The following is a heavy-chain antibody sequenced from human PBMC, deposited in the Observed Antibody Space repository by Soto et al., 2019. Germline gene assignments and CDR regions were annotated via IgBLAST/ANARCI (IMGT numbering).Heavy chain of an antibody. CDR2: ISAGGGSTI. D-gene: IGHD3-22*01. J-gene: IGHJ4*02. Sequence: PGESLQISCAASGFTFSDYYMSCLRQAPGKGLEWVSYISAGGGSTIYYADSVKGRFTISRDNAKNSLYLQMNSLRAEDTAMYYCARQRGYYDSSGLEYWGKGALVTVS. V-gene: IGHV3-11*01. CDR3: ARQRGYYDSSGLEY. CDR1: GFTFSDYY.